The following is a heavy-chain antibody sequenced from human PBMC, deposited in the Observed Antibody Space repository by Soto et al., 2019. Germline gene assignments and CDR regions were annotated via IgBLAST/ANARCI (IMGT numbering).Heavy chain of an antibody. J-gene: IGHJ6*02. CDR2: ISYDGSNK. Sequence: HPGGSLRLSCPASGFTFNNYAMHWVRQAPGKGLEWVAGISYDGSNKYYADSVKGRFTISRDNSKNTLYLQMNSLRAEDTAVYYWARDRPLAGSAYGMAVCGQRTTATVSS. V-gene: IGHV3-30-3*01. D-gene: IGHD6-13*01. CDR1: GFTFNNYA. CDR3: ARDRPLAGSAYGMAV.